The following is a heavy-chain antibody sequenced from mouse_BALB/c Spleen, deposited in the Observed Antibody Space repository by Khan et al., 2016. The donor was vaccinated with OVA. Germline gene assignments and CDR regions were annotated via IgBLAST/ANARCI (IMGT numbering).Heavy chain of an antibody. D-gene: IGHD1-1*01. CDR1: GYTFTDYS. Sequence: QIQLVQSGPELKKPGETVKISCKATGYTFTDYSMHWVKQAPGKGLKWMGWINTETGEPTYADDFKGRFAFSLETSASTAYLQINNLKNEDTATYYWASSVLYYYGSSPCAYWGQGTLVTGSA. V-gene: IGHV9-2-1*01. CDR3: ASSVLYYYGSSPCAY. CDR2: INTETGEP. J-gene: IGHJ3*01.